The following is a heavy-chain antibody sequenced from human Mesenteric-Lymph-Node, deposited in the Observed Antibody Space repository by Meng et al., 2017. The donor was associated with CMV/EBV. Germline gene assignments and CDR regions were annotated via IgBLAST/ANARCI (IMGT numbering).Heavy chain of an antibody. CDR1: GFTFSSYW. V-gene: IGHV3-21*01. D-gene: IGHD2-2*01. Sequence: GGSLRLSCVASGFTFSSYWMSWVRQAPGKGLEWVSSISSSSSLIYYADSMKGRFTISRDNAKNSLYLQMNSLRAEDTAVYYCARVRPYCSTTRCSLDYWGQGTLVTVSS. CDR3: ARVRPYCSTTRCSLDY. CDR2: ISSSSSLI. J-gene: IGHJ4*02.